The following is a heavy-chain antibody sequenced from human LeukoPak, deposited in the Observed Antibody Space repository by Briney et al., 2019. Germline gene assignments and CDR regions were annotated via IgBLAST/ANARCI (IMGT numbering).Heavy chain of an antibody. Sequence: SETLSLTCTVSGGSISSYYWSWIRQPAGKGLEWIGRIYTSGSTNYNPSLKSRVTMSVDTSKNQFSLKLSSVTAADTAVYYCATRTAGATRTGYYMDAWGKGTTVTVSS. CDR1: GGSISSYY. D-gene: IGHD1-26*01. J-gene: IGHJ6*03. CDR3: ATRTAGATRTGYYMDA. CDR2: IYTSGST. V-gene: IGHV4-4*07.